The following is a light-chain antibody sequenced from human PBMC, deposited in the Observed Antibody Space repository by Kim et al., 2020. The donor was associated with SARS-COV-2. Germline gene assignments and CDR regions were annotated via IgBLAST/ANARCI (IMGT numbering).Light chain of an antibody. V-gene: IGKV1-27*01. Sequence: YESGGDRVTNTGRASQGIYKFLARYQEKAGKVPDRLIYDACSLKTGETSRFSGSGGGTDFTHTISSMHPEDVETYYCQQYHTGPYTFGRGTKLEI. CDR1: QGIYKF. CDR3: QQYHTGPYT. J-gene: IGKJ2*01. CDR2: DAC.